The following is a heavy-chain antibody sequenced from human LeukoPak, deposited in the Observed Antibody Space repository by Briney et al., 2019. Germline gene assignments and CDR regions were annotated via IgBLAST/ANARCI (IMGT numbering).Heavy chain of an antibody. CDR3: ARISVLTGYYFDF. CDR2: ISSSSSYI. J-gene: IGHJ4*02. V-gene: IGHV3-21*01. CDR1: GFTFSSYS. D-gene: IGHD3-9*01. Sequence: GGSLRLSCAASGFTFSSYSMNWVRQAPGKGLEWVSSISSSSSYIYYADSVKGRFTISRDNAKNSLYLQMNSLRAEDTAVYYCARISVLTGYYFDFWGQGTLVTVSS.